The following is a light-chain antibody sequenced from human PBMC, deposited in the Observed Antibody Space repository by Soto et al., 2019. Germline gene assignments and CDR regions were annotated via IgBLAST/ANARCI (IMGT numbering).Light chain of an antibody. CDR2: EVN. CDR3: SSFTSTSTQV. V-gene: IGLV2-14*01. CDR1: SSDVGSYDY. J-gene: IGLJ3*02. Sequence: QSALTQPASASGSLGQSITISCTGTSSDVGSYDYVSWYRQHPGKVPKLIIYEVNKRPSGVSNRFSGSKSANTASLTISGLQADDEADYYCSSFTSTSTQVFGGGTQLTVL.